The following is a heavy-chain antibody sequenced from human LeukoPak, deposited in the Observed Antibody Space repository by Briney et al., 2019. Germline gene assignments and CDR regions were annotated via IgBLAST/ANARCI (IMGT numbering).Heavy chain of an antibody. D-gene: IGHD3-22*01. J-gene: IGHJ6*02. CDR2: ISSSSSYI. V-gene: IGHV3-21*01. CDR3: AREDYDSSGYYYYGMDV. Sequence: GGSLRLSCAASGFTFSSYSMNWVRQAPGKGLEWVSSISSSSSYIYYADSVKGRFTISRDNAKNSLYLQMNSLRAEDTAVYYCAREDYDSSGYYYYGMDVWGQGTTVTVSS. CDR1: GFTFSSYS.